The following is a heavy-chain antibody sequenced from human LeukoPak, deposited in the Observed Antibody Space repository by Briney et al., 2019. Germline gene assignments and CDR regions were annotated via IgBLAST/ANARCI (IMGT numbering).Heavy chain of an antibody. J-gene: IGHJ5*02. CDR2: ISSSGSTI. D-gene: IGHD1-26*01. CDR3: ARVGSRAYNWFDP. V-gene: IGHV3-11*01. CDR1: GFTFSDYY. Sequence: GGSLRLSCAASGFTFSDYYMSWIRQAPGKRLEWVSYISSSGSTIYYADSVKGRFTISRDNAKNSLYLQMNSLRAEDTAVYYCARVGSRAYNWFDPWGQGTLVTVSS.